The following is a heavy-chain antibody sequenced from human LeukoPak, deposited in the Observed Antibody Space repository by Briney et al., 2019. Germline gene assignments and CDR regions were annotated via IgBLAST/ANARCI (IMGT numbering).Heavy chain of an antibody. CDR2: ISGSGGST. J-gene: IGHJ5*02. D-gene: IGHD1-26*01. Sequence: GGSLRLSCAASGFTFSSYAMSWVRQAPGKGLEWVSAISGSGGSTYHAASVKGRFTISRDNSKNTLDLQMNSLRAEDTAVYYCVRGIGEAWGQGTLVTVSS. V-gene: IGHV3-23*01. CDR3: VRGIGEA. CDR1: GFTFSSYA.